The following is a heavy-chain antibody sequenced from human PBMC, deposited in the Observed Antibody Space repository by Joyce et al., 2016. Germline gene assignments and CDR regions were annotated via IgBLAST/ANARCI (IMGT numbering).Heavy chain of an antibody. Sequence: EVQLVQSGAEVKKPGESLRISCKGSGYSFTSYWINWVRQMPGKGLEWMGRIDPSDSYNNYSPSFQGHVTISADKSISTAYLQWSSLKASDTAMYYCARPRYCSGGSCLNWFDPWGQGTLVTVSS. D-gene: IGHD2-15*01. J-gene: IGHJ5*02. CDR3: ARPRYCSGGSCLNWFDP. CDR2: IDPSDSYN. V-gene: IGHV5-10-1*01. CDR1: GYSFTSYW.